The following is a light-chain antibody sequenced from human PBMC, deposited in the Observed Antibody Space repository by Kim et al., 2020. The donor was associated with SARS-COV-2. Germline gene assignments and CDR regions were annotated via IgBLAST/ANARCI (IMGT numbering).Light chain of an antibody. V-gene: IGLV2-14*01. CDR3: SSYTSSSTYV. CDR2: DVS. Sequence: QSARTQPASVSGSPGQSITISCTGTSSDVGGYNYVSWYQQHPGKAPKLMIYDVSKRPSGVSNRFSGSKSGNTASLTISGLQAEDEADYYCSSYTSSSTYVFGTGTKVTV. CDR1: SSDVGGYNY. J-gene: IGLJ1*01.